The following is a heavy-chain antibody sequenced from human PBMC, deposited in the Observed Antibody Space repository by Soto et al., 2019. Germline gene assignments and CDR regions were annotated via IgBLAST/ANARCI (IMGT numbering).Heavy chain of an antibody. V-gene: IGHV1-69*13. CDR2: IIPIFGTA. Sequence: SVKVSCKASGGTFSSYAISWVRQAPGQVLEWMGGIIPIFGTANYAQKFQGRVTITADESTSTAYMELSSLRSEDTAVYYCARGLTIFGVVARAEYFQQWGQGTLVNVSS. D-gene: IGHD3-3*01. CDR1: GGTFSSYA. J-gene: IGHJ1*01. CDR3: ARGLTIFGVVARAEYFQQ.